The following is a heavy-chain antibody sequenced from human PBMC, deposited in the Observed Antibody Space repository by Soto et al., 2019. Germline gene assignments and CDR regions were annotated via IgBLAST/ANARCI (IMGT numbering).Heavy chain of an antibody. CDR1: GYTFTSHW. CDR3: ARHGAYFDY. V-gene: IGHV5-51*01. D-gene: IGHD3-16*01. Sequence: GESLKISCKGSGYTFTSHWIGWVRQMPGKGLEWMGIIFPGDSDTRYSPSFQGQVTISADKSINTAYLQWSSLKASDTAMYFCARHGAYFDYWGQGTLVTVSS. CDR2: IFPGDSDT. J-gene: IGHJ4*02.